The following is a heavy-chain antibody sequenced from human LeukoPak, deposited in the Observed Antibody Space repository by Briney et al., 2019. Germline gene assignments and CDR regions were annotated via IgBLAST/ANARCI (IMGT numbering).Heavy chain of an antibody. V-gene: IGHV3-48*04. J-gene: IGHJ4*02. Sequence: GGSLRLTCAASGFSFSSYSMNWVRQAPGEGLEWVSYISPSSSTVYYADSVKGRFTISRDNAKNSLYLQMNSLRAEDTAVCYCARDQWQSYYFDYWGQGTLVTVSS. CDR2: ISPSSSTV. CDR3: ARDQWQSYYFDY. D-gene: IGHD6-19*01. CDR1: GFSFSSYS.